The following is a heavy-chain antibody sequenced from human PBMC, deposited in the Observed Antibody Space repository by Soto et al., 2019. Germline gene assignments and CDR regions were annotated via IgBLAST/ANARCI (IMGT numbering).Heavy chain of an antibody. CDR3: AKLVGTKYSYYYYGMDV. J-gene: IGHJ6*02. D-gene: IGHD1-1*01. V-gene: IGHV3-23*01. CDR2: ISGSGGST. CDR1: GFTFSSYA. Sequence: GGSLRLSCAASGFTFSSYAMSCVRQAPGKGLEWVSAISGSGGSTYYADSVKGRFTISRDNSKNTLYLQMNSLRAEDTAVYYYAKLVGTKYSYYYYGMDVWGQGTTVTVSS.